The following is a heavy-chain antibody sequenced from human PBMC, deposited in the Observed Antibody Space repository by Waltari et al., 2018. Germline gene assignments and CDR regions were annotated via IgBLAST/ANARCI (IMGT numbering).Heavy chain of an antibody. CDR1: GYTFTSYA. D-gene: IGHD3-16*01. CDR3: ARVEGAAGLDI. V-gene: IGHV1-3*01. J-gene: IGHJ3*02. Sequence: QVQLVQSGAEVKKPGASVKVSCKASGYTFTSYAMHWVRQAPGQRLEWMGWSNAGNGNTKYSQKCQGRVTITRDTAASTAYMELSSLRSEDTAVYYCARVEGAAGLDIWGQGTMVTVSS. CDR2: SNAGNGNT.